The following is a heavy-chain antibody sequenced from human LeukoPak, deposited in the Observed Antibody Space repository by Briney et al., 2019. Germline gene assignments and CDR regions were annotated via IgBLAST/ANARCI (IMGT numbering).Heavy chain of an antibody. V-gene: IGHV1-69*13. CDR1: GYTFTGYY. CDR3: AREAGSGSYAAF. J-gene: IGHJ4*02. D-gene: IGHD3-10*01. CDR2: INPIFGTA. Sequence: SVKVSCKASGYTFTGYYMHWVRQAPGQGLEWMGWINPIFGTANYAQKFQGRVTITADESTSTAYMELSSLRSEDTAVYYCAREAGSGSYAAFWGQGTLVTVSS.